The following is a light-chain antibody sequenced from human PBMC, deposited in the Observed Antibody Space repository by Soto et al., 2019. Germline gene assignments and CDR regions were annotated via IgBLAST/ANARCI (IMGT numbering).Light chain of an antibody. V-gene: IGKV3-20*01. Sequence: EIVLTQSPGTLSLSPGGRATLSCRASQTVSSSYLAWYQQKPGQPPRLLIYGASSRFTGIPDRFSGSGSGTDFTLTISRLEPEDFAVYYCQHYGSSPFFGQGTKLEIK. CDR2: GAS. J-gene: IGKJ2*01. CDR3: QHYGSSPF. CDR1: QTVSSSY.